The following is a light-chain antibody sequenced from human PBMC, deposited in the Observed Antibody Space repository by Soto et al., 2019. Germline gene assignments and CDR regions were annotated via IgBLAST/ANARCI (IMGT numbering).Light chain of an antibody. CDR2: GAS. CDR3: QQYNNWPRT. CDR1: QSVSSN. V-gene: IGKV3-15*01. Sequence: EIVKTLSPANLSATQGERSTLSCRASQSVSSNLAWYQQKPGQAPRLLMFGASTRATGIPARFSGSGSGTDFTLTISSLQSEDFTIYYCQQYNNWPRTFGQGTKVDI. J-gene: IGKJ1*01.